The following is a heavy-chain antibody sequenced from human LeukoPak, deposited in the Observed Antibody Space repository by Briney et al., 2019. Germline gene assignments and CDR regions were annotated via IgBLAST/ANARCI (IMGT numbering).Heavy chain of an antibody. J-gene: IGHJ6*03. CDR3: ARAVPTIHHMDV. CDR2: ISYHGVDK. V-gene: IGHV3-30*04. CDR1: EFTFSRYA. Sequence: GRSLRLSCAASEFTFSRYAMHWVRQAPGKGLEWLAVISYHGVDKFYRASVRGRFTISRDNVDNSLFLQLDNVTPDDSGVYFCARAVPTIHHMDVWGKGTTVIVSS. D-gene: IGHD5-24*01.